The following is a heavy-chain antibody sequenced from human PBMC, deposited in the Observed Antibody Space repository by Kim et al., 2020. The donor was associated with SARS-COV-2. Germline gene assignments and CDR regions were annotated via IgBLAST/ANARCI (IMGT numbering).Heavy chain of an antibody. D-gene: IGHD4-17*01. Sequence: SETLSLTCTVSGGSISSYYWSWIRQPPGKGLEWIGYIYYSGSTNYNPSLKSRVTISVDTSKNQFSLKLSSVTAADTAVHYCARVGYGVPYWYFDLWGRGTLVTVSS. V-gene: IGHV4-59*01. CDR3: ARVGYGVPYWYFDL. CDR1: GGSISSYY. J-gene: IGHJ2*01. CDR2: IYYSGST.